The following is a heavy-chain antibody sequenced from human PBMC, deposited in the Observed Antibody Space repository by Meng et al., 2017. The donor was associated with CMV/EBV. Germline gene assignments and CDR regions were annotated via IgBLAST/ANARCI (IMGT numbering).Heavy chain of an antibody. V-gene: IGHV3-48*04. CDR2: ISSSSSTI. J-gene: IGHJ6*02. CDR3: ARDSYCSSTSCYTGDYYYYGMDD. D-gene: IGHD2-2*02. CDR1: GFTFSSYS. Sequence: GESLKISCAASGFTFSSYSMNWVRQAPGKGLEWVSYISSSSSTIYYADSVKGRFTISRDNAKNSLYLQMSSLRAEDTAVYYCARDSYCSSTSCYTGDYYYYGMDDWGQGTTVTVSS.